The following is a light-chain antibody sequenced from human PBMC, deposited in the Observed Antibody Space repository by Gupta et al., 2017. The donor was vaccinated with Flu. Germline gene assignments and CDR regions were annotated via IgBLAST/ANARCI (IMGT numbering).Light chain of an antibody. CDR2: WAS. CDR3: QQYYSTPLT. J-gene: IGKJ4*01. Sequence: DIVLTQSPDSLAVSLGERVTINCKSSQSVLYNSNNKNYLAWYQQKPGQPPKMLIYWASTRVSGVPDRFSGSGSGTDFTLTISSLQAEDVAVYYCQQYYSTPLTFGGGTKVEIK. CDR1: QSVLYNSNNKNY. V-gene: IGKV4-1*01.